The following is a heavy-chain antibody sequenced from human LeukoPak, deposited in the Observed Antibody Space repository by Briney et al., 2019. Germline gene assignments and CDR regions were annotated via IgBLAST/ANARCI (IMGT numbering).Heavy chain of an antibody. CDR2: INHSGST. Sequence: SETLSLTCAVYGGSFSGYYWSWIRQPPGKGLEWIGEINHSGSTNYNPSLKSRVTISVDTSKNQFSLKLSSVTAADTAVYYCARRSLSTMVRGAIRYYYYGMDVWGQGTTVTVSS. V-gene: IGHV4-34*01. J-gene: IGHJ6*02. CDR1: GGSFSGYY. CDR3: ARRSLSTMVRGAIRYYYYGMDV. D-gene: IGHD3-10*01.